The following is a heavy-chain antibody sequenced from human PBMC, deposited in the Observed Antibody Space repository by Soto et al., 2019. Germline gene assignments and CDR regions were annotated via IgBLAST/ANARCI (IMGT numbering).Heavy chain of an antibody. Sequence: QVQLVQSGAEVKEPGASVKISCKGSGYTFTNFYIHWVRQAPGQGLEWMGIVNPNGGSTNYAQNFKGRITISRDTSTSTDYMDLSSLRSEDTAVYYCARGFASGDYWGQGTLVTVSS. J-gene: IGHJ4*02. CDR1: GYTFTNFY. CDR3: ARGFASGDY. V-gene: IGHV1-46*01. CDR2: VNPNGGST. D-gene: IGHD3-10*01.